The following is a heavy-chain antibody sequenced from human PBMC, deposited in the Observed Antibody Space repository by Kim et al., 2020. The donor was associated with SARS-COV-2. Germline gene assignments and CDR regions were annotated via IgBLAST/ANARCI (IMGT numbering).Heavy chain of an antibody. CDR1: GYTFTSYG. D-gene: IGHD5-18*01. J-gene: IGHJ6*02. Sequence: ASVKVSCKASGYTFTSYGISWVRQAPGQGLEWMGWISAYNGNTNYAQKLQGRVTMTTDTSASTAYMELRSLRSDDTAVYYCARDRRYSYGVYYSYGMDVWGQGTTVTVSS. CDR3: ARDRRYSYGVYYSYGMDV. V-gene: IGHV1-18*01. CDR2: ISAYNGNT.